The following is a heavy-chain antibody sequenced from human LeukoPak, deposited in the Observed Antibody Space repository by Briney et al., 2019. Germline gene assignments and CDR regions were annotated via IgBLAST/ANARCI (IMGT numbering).Heavy chain of an antibody. J-gene: IGHJ6*03. V-gene: IGHV4-4*07. CDR3: ARGRRYFDWLSKRNYYYYMDV. CDR2: IYTSGST. D-gene: IGHD3-9*01. Sequence: PSETLSLTCTVSGGSISSYYWSWIRQPAGKGLEWIGRIYTSGSTNYNPSLKSRVTMSVDTSKNQFSLKLSSVTAADTAVYYCARGRRYFDWLSKRNYYYYMDVWGKGTTVTVSS. CDR1: GGSISSYY.